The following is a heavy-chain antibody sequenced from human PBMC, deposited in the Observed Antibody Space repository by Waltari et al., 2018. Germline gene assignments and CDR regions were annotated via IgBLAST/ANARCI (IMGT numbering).Heavy chain of an antibody. CDR2: ISGSGGST. CDR1: GFPFSSYA. V-gene: IGHV3-23*01. Sequence: SLRLSCTASGFPFSSYAMSWVRQAPGKGLEWVSAISGSGGSTYYADSVKGRFTISRDNSKNSLYLQMNSLRAEDTAVYYCARAAGSDYWGQGTLVTVSS. D-gene: IGHD6-13*01. J-gene: IGHJ4*02. CDR3: ARAAGSDY.